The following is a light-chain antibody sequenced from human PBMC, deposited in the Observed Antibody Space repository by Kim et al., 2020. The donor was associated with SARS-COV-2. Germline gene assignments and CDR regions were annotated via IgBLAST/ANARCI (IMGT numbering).Light chain of an antibody. CDR3: MQALRTPIT. CDR2: LGS. Sequence: PASISCRSSQSRLHSNGYNYLDWYLQKPGQSPQLLIYLGSNRASGVPDRFSGSGSGTDFTLKISSVEAEDVGVYYCMQALRTPITFGQGTRLEIK. V-gene: IGKV2-28*01. J-gene: IGKJ5*01. CDR1: QSRLHSNGYNY.